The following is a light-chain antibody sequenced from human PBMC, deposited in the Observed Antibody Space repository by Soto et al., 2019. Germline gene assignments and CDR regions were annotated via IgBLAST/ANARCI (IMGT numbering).Light chain of an antibody. CDR1: SSDVGGYNY. CDR3: SSYTRSNSFV. Sequence: QSALTQPASVSGSPGQSITISCTGTSSDVGGYNYVSWYQQHPGKAPKLMIYDVNNRPSGISNRFSGSKSGNTASLTISGLQAEDEADYYCSSYTRSNSFVFGGGTKVTVL. J-gene: IGLJ2*01. V-gene: IGLV2-14*01. CDR2: DVN.